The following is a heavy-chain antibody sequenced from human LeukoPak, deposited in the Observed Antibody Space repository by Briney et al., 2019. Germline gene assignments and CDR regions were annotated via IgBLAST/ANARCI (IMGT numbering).Heavy chain of an antibody. J-gene: IGHJ4*02. V-gene: IGHV3-30*02. CDR3: AKSYGYSTFHASDY. CDR1: GFTLRGYG. Sequence: GGSLRLSCAASGFTLRGYGMHWVRQAPGKGLEWVAFIRYDGSDKSYADSVKGRFTISRDNSENTLYLQMNSLRAEDTAVYYCAKSYGYSTFHASDYWGQGTLVTVSS. CDR2: IRYDGSDK. D-gene: IGHD1-26*01.